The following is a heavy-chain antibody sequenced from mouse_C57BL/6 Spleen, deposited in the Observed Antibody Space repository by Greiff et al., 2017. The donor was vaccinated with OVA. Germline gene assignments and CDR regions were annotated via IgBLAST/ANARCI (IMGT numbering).Heavy chain of an antibody. CDR1: GYTFTSYW. CDR2: INPSNGGT. V-gene: IGHV1-53*01. J-gene: IGHJ4*01. CDR3: ARGGSYYAMDY. Sequence: QVQLQQPGTDLVKPGASVKLSCKASGYTFTSYWMHWVKQRPGQGLEWIGNINPSNGGTNYNEKFKSKATLTVDKSSITAYMQLSSLTSEDSAVYYCARGGSYYAMDYWGQGTSVTVSS.